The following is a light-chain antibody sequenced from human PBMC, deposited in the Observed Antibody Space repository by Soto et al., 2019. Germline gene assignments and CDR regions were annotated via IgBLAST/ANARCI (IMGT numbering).Light chain of an antibody. V-gene: IGKV1-5*01. CDR2: DAS. CDR3: QQYNSYSPLT. J-gene: IGKJ4*01. CDR1: QCISSW. Sequence: DIKMTQSPSTLSASVGDRVTITCRASQCISSWLAWYQQKPGKAPKLLIYDASSLESGVPSRFSGSGSGTEFTLTISSLQPDDFATYYCQQYNSYSPLTFGGGTKVEIK.